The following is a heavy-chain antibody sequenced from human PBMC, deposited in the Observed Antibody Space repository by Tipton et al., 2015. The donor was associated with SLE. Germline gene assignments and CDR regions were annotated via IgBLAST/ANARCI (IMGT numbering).Heavy chain of an antibody. V-gene: IGHV1-69*13. J-gene: IGHJ4*02. CDR1: GYRFTNYG. D-gene: IGHD2-8*02. CDR2: IIPIFGTS. CDR3: ARDVVVYGATPYFDY. Sequence: QLVQSGPEVTKPGASVQVSCKASGYRFTNYGISWVRQAPGQGLEWMGGIIPIFGTSTYAQKFQGRVTITADESTSTAYMELSSLRSEDTAVYYCARDVVVYGATPYFDYWGQGTLVTVSP.